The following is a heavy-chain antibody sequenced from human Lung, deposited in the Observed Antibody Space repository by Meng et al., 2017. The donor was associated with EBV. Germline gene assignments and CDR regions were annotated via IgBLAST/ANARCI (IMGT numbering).Heavy chain of an antibody. J-gene: IGHJ4*02. CDR1: GGSVSSGGYY. V-gene: IGHV4-31*03. D-gene: IGHD2-15*01. CDR2: IYYSGST. CDR3: ARVSGGWDYFDY. Sequence: QVQLQEAGPGLVSPPQTPSLTCTVSGGSVSSGGYYWTWIRQHPGKGLEWFGHIYYSGSTFYNPSLKRRVIISIDTSKNQFSLNLRSVTAADTAVYYCARVSGGWDYFDYWGQGTLVTVSS.